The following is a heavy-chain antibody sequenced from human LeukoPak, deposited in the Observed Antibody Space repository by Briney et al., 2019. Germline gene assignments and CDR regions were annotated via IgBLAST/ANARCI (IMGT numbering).Heavy chain of an antibody. D-gene: IGHD5-24*01. J-gene: IGHJ4*02. V-gene: IGHV1-2*02. CDR3: ARDQGEVATIPDY. Sequence: EASVKVSCKASGYTFTNYGITWVRQAPGQGLEWMGWINPNSGGTNYAQKFQGRVTMTRDTSIATAYMELSRLRSDDTAVYYCARDQGEVATIPDYWGQGTLVTVSS. CDR2: INPNSGGT. CDR1: GYTFTNYG.